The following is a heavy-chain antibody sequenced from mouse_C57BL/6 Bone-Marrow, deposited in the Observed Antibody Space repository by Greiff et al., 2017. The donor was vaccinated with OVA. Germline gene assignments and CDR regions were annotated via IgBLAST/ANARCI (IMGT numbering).Heavy chain of an antibody. J-gene: IGHJ4*01. D-gene: IGHD3-3*01. Sequence: EVQLQQSGPELVKPGASVKISCKASGYSFTGYYMNWVKQSPEKSLEWIGEINPSTGGTTYNQKFKAKATLTVDKSSSTANMQHKSVTAEDAAVYYGARYGTGAMDDWGQGTSVTVSS. CDR1: GYSFTGYY. V-gene: IGHV1-42*01. CDR2: INPSTGGT. CDR3: ARYGTGAMDD.